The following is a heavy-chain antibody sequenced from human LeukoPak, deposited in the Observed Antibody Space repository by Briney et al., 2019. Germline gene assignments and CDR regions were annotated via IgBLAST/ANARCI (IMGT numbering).Heavy chain of an antibody. CDR2: ISTNSANT. CDR3: AKGQSTIATRSFDS. J-gene: IGHJ4*02. D-gene: IGHD6-6*01. CDR1: GFTFSTYG. Sequence: GGSLRLSCAASGFTFSTYGMNWVRQAPGKGLGWVSTISTNSANTYYTDSVKGRFTISRDNSKDTLFMQMNSLRAEDTAVYYCAKGQSTIATRSFDSWGQGTLVTVSS. V-gene: IGHV3-23*01.